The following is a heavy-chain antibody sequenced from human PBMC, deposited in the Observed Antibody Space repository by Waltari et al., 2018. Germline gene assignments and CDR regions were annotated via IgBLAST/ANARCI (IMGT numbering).Heavy chain of an antibody. Sequence: EVQLVESGGGLVQPGGSLRLSCVVSGFSFSSYWMGWVRQTPGKGLELVGNIKPDGSEKYHVDSVKGRFTISRDNAKNSLYVQMNSLRVEDTAVYYCVRDFAARTTDYWGQGTLVTVSS. CDR3: VRDFAARTTDY. V-gene: IGHV3-7*03. CDR1: GFSFSSYW. J-gene: IGHJ4*02. CDR2: IKPDGSEK.